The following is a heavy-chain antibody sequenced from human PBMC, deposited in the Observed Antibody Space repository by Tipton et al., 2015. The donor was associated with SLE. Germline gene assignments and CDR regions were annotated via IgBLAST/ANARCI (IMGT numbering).Heavy chain of an antibody. J-gene: IGHJ6*02. Sequence: LRLSCTVPGGSISHHYWSWIRQPPGKGLEWIGYMYYSGSTKSKPSLKSRVTILVDTSKNQFSLTLSSVTAADTAVYYCASGWGGGPITIFGVPHPMDVWGQGTTVTVSS. CDR3: ASGWGGGPITIFGVPHPMDV. CDR2: MYYSGST. V-gene: IGHV4-59*11. D-gene: IGHD3-3*01. CDR1: GGSISHHY.